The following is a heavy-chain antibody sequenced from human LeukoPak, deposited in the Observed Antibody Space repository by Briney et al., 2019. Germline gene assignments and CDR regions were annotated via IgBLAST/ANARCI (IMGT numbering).Heavy chain of an antibody. CDR3: ARLKYDILTGYYADY. V-gene: IGHV4-61*01. CDR1: GGSVSSGSYY. D-gene: IGHD3-9*01. CDR2: IHYSGST. Sequence: SETLSLTCTVSGGSVSSGSYYWSWIRQPPGKGLEWIGYIHYSGSTNYNPSLKSRVTISVDTSKNQFSLKLSSVTAADTAVYYCARLKYDILTGYYADYWGQGTLVTVSS. J-gene: IGHJ4*02.